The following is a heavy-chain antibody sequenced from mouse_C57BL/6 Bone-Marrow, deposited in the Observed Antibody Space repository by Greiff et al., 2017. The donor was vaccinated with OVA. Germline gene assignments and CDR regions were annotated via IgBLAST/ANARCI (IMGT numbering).Heavy chain of an antibody. D-gene: IGHD3-3*01. CDR2: INYDGSST. CDR3: ARGGWDWYFDV. CDR1: GFTFSDYY. J-gene: IGHJ1*03. V-gene: IGHV5-16*01. Sequence: EVQLVESEGGLVQPGSSMKLSCTASGFTFSDYYMAWVRLVPEKGLEWVANINYDGSSTYYLDSLKSRFIISRDNAKNTLYMQVSSLKSEDTAAYYCARGGWDWYFDVWGTGTTVTVSS.